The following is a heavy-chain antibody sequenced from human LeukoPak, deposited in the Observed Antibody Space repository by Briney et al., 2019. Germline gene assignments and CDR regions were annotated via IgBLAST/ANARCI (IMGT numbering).Heavy chain of an antibody. CDR2: NYCDDDE. CDR3: AVTNYTDTTPGWFDP. J-gene: IGHJ5*02. Sequence: SGPTLVNPTQTLTLTCTFSGFSLTTSGVGVGWIRQPPGNALEGLAANYCDDDERYSPSLKSRLTITKGTSKNQVVLTMTNMHPVDTATYYCAVTNYTDTTPGWFDPWGQGTLVTVSS. CDR1: GFSLTTSGVG. D-gene: IGHD2-2*02. V-gene: IGHV2-5*02.